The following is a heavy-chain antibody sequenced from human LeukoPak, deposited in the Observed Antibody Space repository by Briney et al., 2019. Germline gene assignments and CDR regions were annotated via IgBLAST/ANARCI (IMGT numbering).Heavy chain of an antibody. J-gene: IGHJ4*02. D-gene: IGHD1-26*01. CDR2: ISSSSSYI. Sequence: PGGSLRLSCAASGCTFSSYSMNWVRQAPGKGLEWVSSISSSSSYIYYADSVKGRFTISRDNAKNSLYLQMNSLRAEDTAVYYCARGGSGSRYYFDYWGQGTLVTVSS. CDR1: GCTFSSYS. V-gene: IGHV3-21*01. CDR3: ARGGSGSRYYFDY.